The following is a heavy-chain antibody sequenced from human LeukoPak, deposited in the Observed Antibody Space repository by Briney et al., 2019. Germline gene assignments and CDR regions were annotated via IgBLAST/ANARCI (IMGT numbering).Heavy chain of an antibody. J-gene: IGHJ4*02. D-gene: IGHD1-26*01. Sequence: ASVKVSCKASGGTFSSFAISWVRQAPGQGLERMGGIIPIFGTANYAQKFQGRVTITTDESTSTAYMELSSLRSEDTAVYYCARGGGSYYVLDYWGQGTLVTVSS. V-gene: IGHV1-69*05. CDR3: ARGGGSYYVLDY. CDR1: GGTFSSFA. CDR2: IIPIFGTA.